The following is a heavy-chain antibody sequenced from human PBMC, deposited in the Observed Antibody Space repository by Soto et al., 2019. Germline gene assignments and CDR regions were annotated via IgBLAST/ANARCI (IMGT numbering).Heavy chain of an antibody. J-gene: IGHJ4*02. Sequence: GGSLRLSCAVSGFTFSSYSMNWVRQAPGKGLEWVSYISSSSSNKYYADSVKGRFTISSDNAKNSQYLQMNSLRDEDTAVYYGARVMGRHKGYWGQGTLVTVSS. CDR1: GFTFSSYS. CDR3: ARVMGRHKGY. V-gene: IGHV3-48*02. D-gene: IGHD2-8*01. CDR2: ISSSSSNK.